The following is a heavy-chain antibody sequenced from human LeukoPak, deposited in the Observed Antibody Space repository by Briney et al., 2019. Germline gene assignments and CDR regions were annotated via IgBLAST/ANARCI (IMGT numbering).Heavy chain of an antibody. CDR1: GYTFTDSY. J-gene: IGHJ4*02. V-gene: IGHV1-2*02. Sequence: GASVKVSCKPSGYTFTDSYIHWVRQAPGVGLQWMGWISPNNGDIKYTEDFQDRVTMTRDTSINTAYMELTGLTPDDTAVYYCVRSPIGASAYWGRGTLVTVSS. D-gene: IGHD3-10*01. CDR2: ISPNNGDI. CDR3: VRSPIGASAY.